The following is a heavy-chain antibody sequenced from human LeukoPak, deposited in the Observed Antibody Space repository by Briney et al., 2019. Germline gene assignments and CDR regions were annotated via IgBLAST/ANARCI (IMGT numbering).Heavy chain of an antibody. V-gene: IGHV4-59*12. CDR1: GGSISSYY. D-gene: IGHD1-7*01. Sequence: PSETLSLTCTVSGGSISSYYWSWIRQPPGKGLEWIGYIYYSGSTNYNPSLKSRVTISVDTSKNQFSLKVSSVTAADTAVYYCARDPGTPLDYYYMDVWGKGTTVTVSS. J-gene: IGHJ6*03. CDR3: ARDPGTPLDYYYMDV. CDR2: IYYSGST.